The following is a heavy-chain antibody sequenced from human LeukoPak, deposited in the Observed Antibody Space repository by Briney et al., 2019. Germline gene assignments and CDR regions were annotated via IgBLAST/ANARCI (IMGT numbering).Heavy chain of an antibody. Sequence: AAVTVSCMDSGYTFTGYYLHWLRQAPRRGLAWMGWINPNSGGTNYTQKFQGRVTMTRDTSISTAYMELRRLRSDDTAVYYCARAKKYSSGWYYFDYWGQGTLVTVSS. V-gene: IGHV1-2*02. J-gene: IGHJ4*02. CDR3: ARAKKYSSGWYYFDY. D-gene: IGHD6-19*01. CDR2: INPNSGGT. CDR1: GYTFTGYY.